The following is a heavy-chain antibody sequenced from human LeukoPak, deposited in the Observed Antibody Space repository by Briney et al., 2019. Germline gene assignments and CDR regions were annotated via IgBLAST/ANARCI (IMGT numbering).Heavy chain of an antibody. Sequence: SSETLSLTCTVSGGSISSGRYFWGWIRQPPGKGLEWIGSMYYSGGSGSTYYTPSLKSRVTISVDTSKNHFSLKVNSMTAADTAIYYCVKYGDNAGAYWGQGTLVTVSS. CDR1: GGSISSGRYF. D-gene: IGHD4-17*01. CDR2: MYYSGGSGST. CDR3: VKYGDNAGAY. V-gene: IGHV4-39*02. J-gene: IGHJ4*02.